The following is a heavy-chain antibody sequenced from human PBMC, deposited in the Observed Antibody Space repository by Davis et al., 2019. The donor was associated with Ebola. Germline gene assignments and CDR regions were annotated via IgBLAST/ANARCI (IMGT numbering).Heavy chain of an antibody. CDR1: GGSFSGYY. V-gene: IGHV4-34*01. CDR3: ARQRWLQLGYFDY. J-gene: IGHJ4*02. D-gene: IGHD5-24*01. CDR2: MDHRGDS. Sequence: SETLSLTCAVYGGSFSGYYWTWIRQSPGKGLEWIGEMDHRGDSNYNPSLKSRVTISVDTSKDQFSLRLRSVTAADTAVYYCARQRWLQLGYFDYWGQGTLVTVSS.